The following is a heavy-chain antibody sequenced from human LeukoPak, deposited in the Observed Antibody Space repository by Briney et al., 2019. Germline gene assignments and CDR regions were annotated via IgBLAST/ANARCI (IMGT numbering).Heavy chain of an antibody. Sequence: SETLSLTCTVSGGSISSYYWSRIRQPAGKGLEWIGRIYTSGSTNYNPSLKSRVTMSVDTSKNQFSLKLSSVTAADTAVYYCARASDELYTAMVHGYAFDIWGQGTMVTVSS. CDR1: GGSISSYY. J-gene: IGHJ3*02. D-gene: IGHD5-18*01. V-gene: IGHV4-4*07. CDR3: ARASDELYTAMVHGYAFDI. CDR2: IYTSGST.